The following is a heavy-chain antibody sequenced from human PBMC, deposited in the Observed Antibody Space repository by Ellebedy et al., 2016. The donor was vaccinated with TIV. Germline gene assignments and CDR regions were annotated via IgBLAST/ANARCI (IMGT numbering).Heavy chain of an antibody. J-gene: IGHJ3*02. V-gene: IGHV1-69*04. Sequence: AASVKVSCKASGGTFSSYAISWVRQAPGQGLEWMGRIIPILGIANYAQKFQGRVTITADKSTSTAYMELSSLRSEDTAVYYCARDKGIVVVVAAAPDAFDIWGQGTMVTVSS. D-gene: IGHD2-15*01. CDR2: IIPILGIA. CDR3: ARDKGIVVVVAAAPDAFDI. CDR1: GGTFSSYA.